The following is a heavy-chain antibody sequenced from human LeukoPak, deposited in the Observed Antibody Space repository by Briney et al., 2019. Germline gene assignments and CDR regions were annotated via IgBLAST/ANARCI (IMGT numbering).Heavy chain of an antibody. V-gene: IGHV4-34*01. CDR1: GFTFSNAW. CDR2: INHSGST. CDR3: ARGRAYLAAIDY. J-gene: IGHJ4*02. Sequence: GSLRLSCAASGFTFSNAWMSWVRQAPGKGLEWIGEINHSGSTNYNPSLKSRVTISVDTSKNQFSLKLSSVTAADTAVYYCARGRAYLAAIDYWGQGTLVTVSS. D-gene: IGHD6-13*01.